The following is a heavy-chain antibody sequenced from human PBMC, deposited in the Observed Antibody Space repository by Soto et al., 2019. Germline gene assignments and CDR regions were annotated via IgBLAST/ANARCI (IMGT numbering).Heavy chain of an antibody. Sequence: SETLSLTXAVSGGSISSGGYSWSWIRQPPGKGLEWIGYIYHSGSTYYNPSLKSRVTISVDRSKNQFSLKLSSVTAADTAVYYCARAIHYYDSSGYLDYWGQGTLVTVSS. CDR1: GGSISSGGYS. D-gene: IGHD3-22*01. CDR2: IYHSGST. V-gene: IGHV4-30-2*01. J-gene: IGHJ4*02. CDR3: ARAIHYYDSSGYLDY.